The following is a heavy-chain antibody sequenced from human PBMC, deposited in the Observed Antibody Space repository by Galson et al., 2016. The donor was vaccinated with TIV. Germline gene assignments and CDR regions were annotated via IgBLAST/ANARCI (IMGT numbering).Heavy chain of an antibody. Sequence: LRLSCAASGFTFSSYAMHWVRQAPGKGLEWVAVISYDGSNKFYADSVKGRFTFSRDNSKNPLYLQMNSLRAEDTAVYYCARDKGSYGYFDYWGQGTLVTVSS. CDR1: GFTFSSYA. CDR3: ARDKGSYGYFDY. V-gene: IGHV3-30*01. CDR2: ISYDGSNK. J-gene: IGHJ4*02. D-gene: IGHD5-18*01.